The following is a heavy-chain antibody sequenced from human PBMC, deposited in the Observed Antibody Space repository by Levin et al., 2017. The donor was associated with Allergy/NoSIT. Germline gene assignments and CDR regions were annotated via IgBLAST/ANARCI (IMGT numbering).Heavy chain of an antibody. D-gene: IGHD3-22*01. CDR3: ARGYRDYGTSGYHYWYFDL. CDR2: IYTSGSTI. J-gene: IGHJ2*01. CDR1: GFTFSAYE. V-gene: IGHV3-48*03. Sequence: GGSLRLSCAASGFTFSAYEMNWVRQAPGKGLEWLSYIYTSGSTIYYADSVKGRFAISRDNAKNSLYLQMNSLRAEDTAVYYCARGYRDYGTSGYHYWYFDLWGRGSLVTVSS.